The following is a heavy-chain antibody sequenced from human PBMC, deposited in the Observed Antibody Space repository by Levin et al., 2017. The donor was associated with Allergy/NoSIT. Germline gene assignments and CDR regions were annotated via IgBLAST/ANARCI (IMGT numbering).Heavy chain of an antibody. D-gene: IGHD3-10*01. CDR3: ARDHDGEDEYFDY. V-gene: IGHV3-7*01. CDR2: IKQDGSDK. CDR1: GFTFRTFW. J-gene: IGHJ4*02. Sequence: SCAASGFTFRTFWMSWVRQAPGKGLEWVANIKQDGSDKYYVGSVEGRFTISRDNAKNSLYLQLNSLRAEDTAVYYCARDHDGEDEYFDYWGQGTLVTVSS.